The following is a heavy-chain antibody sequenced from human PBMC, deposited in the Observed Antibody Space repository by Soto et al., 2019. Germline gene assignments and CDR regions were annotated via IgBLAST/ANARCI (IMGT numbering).Heavy chain of an antibody. D-gene: IGHD5-12*01. J-gene: IGHJ4*02. Sequence: SETLSLTCTVFGGSISSYYWSWIRQPPGKGLEWIGYIYYSGSTNYNPSLKSRVTISVDTSKNQFSLKLSSVTAADTAVYYCARGLDGYNYAYFDYWGQGTLVPVSS. CDR1: GGSISSYY. CDR2: IYYSGST. V-gene: IGHV4-59*01. CDR3: ARGLDGYNYAYFDY.